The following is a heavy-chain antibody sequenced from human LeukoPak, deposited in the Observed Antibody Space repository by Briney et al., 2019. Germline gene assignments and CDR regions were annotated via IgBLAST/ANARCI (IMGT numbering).Heavy chain of an antibody. D-gene: IGHD3-22*01. CDR2: IIPIFGTA. J-gene: IGHJ3*02. Sequence: ASVKVSCTASGGTFSSYAISWGRQAPRQGLEWMGGIIPIFGTANSAQQFQGRVTITADESTSTAYMELSSLRSEDTAVYYCARGTYYYDSSGYFFWGDAFDIWGQGTMVTVSS. V-gene: IGHV1-69*13. CDR1: GGTFSSYA. CDR3: ARGTYYYDSSGYFFWGDAFDI.